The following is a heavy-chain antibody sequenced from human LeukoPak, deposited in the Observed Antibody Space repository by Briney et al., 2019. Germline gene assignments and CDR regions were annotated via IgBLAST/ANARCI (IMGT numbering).Heavy chain of an antibody. CDR3: ARERPTLGGSYSLGAFDI. V-gene: IGHV3-30-3*01. CDR1: GFSFSNYA. D-gene: IGHD1-26*01. CDR2: ISYDGSNK. J-gene: IGHJ3*02. Sequence: GGSLRLSCAASGFSFSNYAMHWVRQAPGKGLEWVAVISYDGSNKYCADSVKGRFTISRDNAKNSLYLQMNSLRAEDTAVYYCARERPTLGGSYSLGAFDIWGQGTMVTVSS.